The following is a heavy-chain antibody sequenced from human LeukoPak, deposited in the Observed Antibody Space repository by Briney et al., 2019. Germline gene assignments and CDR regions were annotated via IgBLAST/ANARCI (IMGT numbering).Heavy chain of an antibody. Sequence: GGSLRLSCAASGFTFSSYSMNWVRQAPGKGLEWVSYISSSSSSTIYYADSVKGRFTISRDNAKNSLYLQMNSLRAEDTAVYYCARRAAAGMGGFDYWGQGTLVTVSS. CDR1: GFTFSSYS. J-gene: IGHJ4*02. V-gene: IGHV3-48*01. CDR2: ISSSSSSTI. D-gene: IGHD6-13*01. CDR3: ARRAAAGMGGFDY.